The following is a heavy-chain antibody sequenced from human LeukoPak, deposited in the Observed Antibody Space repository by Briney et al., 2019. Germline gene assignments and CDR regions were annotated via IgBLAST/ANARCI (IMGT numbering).Heavy chain of an antibody. CDR2: ISSSSSYI. Sequence: GGSLRLSCAASGFTLSSYSMNWVRQAPGKGLEWVSSISSSSSYIYYADSVKGRFTISRDNAKNSLYLQMNSLRAEDTAVYYCARDGIAVESDWGQGTLVTVSS. V-gene: IGHV3-21*01. D-gene: IGHD6-19*01. CDR3: ARDGIAVESD. CDR1: GFTLSSYS. J-gene: IGHJ4*02.